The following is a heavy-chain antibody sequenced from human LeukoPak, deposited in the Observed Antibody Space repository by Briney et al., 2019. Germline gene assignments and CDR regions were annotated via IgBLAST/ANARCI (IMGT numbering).Heavy chain of an antibody. Sequence: SETLSLTCAVSGGSISSSNWWSWVRQPPGKGLEWIGEIYHSGSTNYNPSLKSRVTISVDKSKNQFSLKLSSVTAADTAVYYCAREDFWSASYNGWFDPWGQGTLVTVSS. CDR1: GGSISSSNW. CDR3: AREDFWSASYNGWFDP. J-gene: IGHJ5*02. CDR2: IYHSGST. D-gene: IGHD3-3*01. V-gene: IGHV4-4*02.